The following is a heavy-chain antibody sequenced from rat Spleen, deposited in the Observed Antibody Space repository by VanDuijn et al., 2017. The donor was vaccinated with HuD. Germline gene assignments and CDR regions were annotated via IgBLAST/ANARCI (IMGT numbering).Heavy chain of an antibody. D-gene: IGHD1-4*01. V-gene: IGHV5-22*01. CDR1: GFTFTSYD. CDR3: ARPGITSYVMHA. Sequence: EVQLVESGGGLVQSGRSLKLSCAASGFTFTSYDMAWVRQAPTKGLEWVTSISYDSSTPYYRDSVKGRFTISRDNAKSTLYLQMNSLRSEDTATYFCARPGITSYVMHAWGQGVSVTVSS. CDR2: ISYDSSTP. J-gene: IGHJ4*01.